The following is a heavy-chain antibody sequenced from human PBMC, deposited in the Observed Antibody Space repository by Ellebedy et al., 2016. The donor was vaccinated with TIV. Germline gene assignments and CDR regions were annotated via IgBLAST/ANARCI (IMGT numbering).Heavy chain of an antibody. CDR1: GFTFSSYW. V-gene: IGHV3-7*02. D-gene: IGHD3-16*01. Sequence: GESLKISXAASGFTFSSYWMSWVRQAPGKGLEWVANIKPDGSEKNYVDSVMGRFTISRDNAKNSLYLQMNSLRADDTAMYYCVGAISWGQGTLVTVSS. CDR2: IKPDGSEK. J-gene: IGHJ5*02. CDR3: VGAIS.